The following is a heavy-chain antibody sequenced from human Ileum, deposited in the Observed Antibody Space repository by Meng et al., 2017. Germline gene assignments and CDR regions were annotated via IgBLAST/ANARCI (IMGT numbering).Heavy chain of an antibody. CDR3: VRGQNHGAFDI. D-gene: IGHD2/OR15-2a*01. CDR1: GYTFTYNY. Sequence: ASVKVSCRASGYTFTYNYLHWLRQAPGQGREWWGTVNSEDGGPNFAAKFRGRVTMTRDTSISTVYMELSRLRSDDTAVYYCVRGQNHGAFDIWGQGTMVTVSS. V-gene: IGHV1-2*02. J-gene: IGHJ3*02. CDR2: VNSEDGGP.